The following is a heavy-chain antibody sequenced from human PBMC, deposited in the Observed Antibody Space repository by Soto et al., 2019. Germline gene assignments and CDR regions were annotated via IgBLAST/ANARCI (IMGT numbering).Heavy chain of an antibody. CDR3: ARDNTIFGVVIPLDAFDI. D-gene: IGHD3-3*01. J-gene: IGHJ3*02. Sequence: ASVKVSCKASGYTFTSYGISWVRQAPGQGLEWMGWISAYNGNTSYAQKLQGRVTMTTDTSTSTAYMELRSLRSDDTAVYYCARDNTIFGVVIPLDAFDIWGQGTMVTVSS. CDR2: ISAYNGNT. CDR1: GYTFTSYG. V-gene: IGHV1-18*01.